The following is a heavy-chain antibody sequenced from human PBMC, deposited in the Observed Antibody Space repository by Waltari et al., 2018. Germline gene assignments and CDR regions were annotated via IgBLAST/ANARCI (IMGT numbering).Heavy chain of an antibody. V-gene: IGHV4-31*03. CDR2: IYHSGST. Sequence: QVQLQESGPGLVKPSQTLSLTCTVSGGSINSATHSWSWIRHHPGKGLEYIGYIYHSGSTYYKSSLRSRLSMSIDTSQNQFSLRLTSMTPADTAVYYCVRDRGYGGKSGLFDSWGQGIQVTVSP. CDR1: GGSINSATHS. CDR3: VRDRGYGGKSGLFDS. J-gene: IGHJ4*02. D-gene: IGHD2-15*01.